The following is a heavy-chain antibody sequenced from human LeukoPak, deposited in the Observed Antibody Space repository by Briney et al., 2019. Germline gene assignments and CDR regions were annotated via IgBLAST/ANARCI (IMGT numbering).Heavy chain of an antibody. CDR2: IYYSGST. CDR1: GGSISSYY. D-gene: IGHD3-22*01. J-gene: IGHJ3*02. V-gene: IGHV4-59*01. Sequence: SETLSLTCTVSGGSISSYYWSWIRQPPGKGPEWIGYIYYSGSTNYNPSLKSRVTMSVDTSKNWVSLKLSFVTAADTAVYYCASYTYYYDSSGYQDAFDIWGQGTMVTVSS. CDR3: ASYTYYYDSSGYQDAFDI.